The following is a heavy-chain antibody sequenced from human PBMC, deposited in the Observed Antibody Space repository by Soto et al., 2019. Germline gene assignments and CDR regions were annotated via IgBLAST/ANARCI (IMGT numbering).Heavy chain of an antibody. Sequence: QVQLVQSGAEVKKPGASVKVSCKASGYTFTGYYIHWVRQAPGQGLEWMGWVTPNSGGTNSAQNFQRRVTMTRDPSISTDYMELSNLRADDTAVYYCAGTVSIAVAGPWAYWGQGTHVTVSS. D-gene: IGHD6-19*01. CDR2: VTPNSGGT. CDR3: AGTVSIAVAGPWAY. V-gene: IGHV1-2*02. J-gene: IGHJ4*02. CDR1: GYTFTGYY.